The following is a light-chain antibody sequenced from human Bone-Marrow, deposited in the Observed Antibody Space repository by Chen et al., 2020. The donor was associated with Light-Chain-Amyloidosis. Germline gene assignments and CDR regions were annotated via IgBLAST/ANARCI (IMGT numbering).Light chain of an antibody. V-gene: IGLV2-23*02. CDR1: SSDIGSYNL. Sequence: QSALTQPASVSGSPGQSITLSCTGTSSDIGSYNLVSWYQQHPGKAPQLLSYEVTQRPSGVSGRFSGSKSGNTASLTISGLRTDDEAYYFCCSFAGTSTPLFGGGSKLTV. J-gene: IGLJ2*01. CDR2: EVT. CDR3: CSFAGTSTPL.